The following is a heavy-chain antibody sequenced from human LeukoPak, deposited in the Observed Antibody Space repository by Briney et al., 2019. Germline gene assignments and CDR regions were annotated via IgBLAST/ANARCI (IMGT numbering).Heavy chain of an antibody. CDR2: INHSGSN. J-gene: IGHJ4*02. CDR3: ARAAQLVRDFDY. Sequence: SETLSLTCAVYGGSFSGYYWSWIRQPPGKGLEWIGEINHSGSNNYNPSLKSRVTISVDTSKNQFSLKLSSVTAADTAVYYCARAAQLVRDFDYWGQGTLVTVSS. V-gene: IGHV4-34*01. D-gene: IGHD6-13*01. CDR1: GGSFSGYY.